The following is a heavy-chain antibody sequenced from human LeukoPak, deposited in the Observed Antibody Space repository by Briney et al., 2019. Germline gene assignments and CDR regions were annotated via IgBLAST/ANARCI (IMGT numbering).Heavy chain of an antibody. J-gene: IGHJ4*02. CDR3: ARVGRVRGGYGSGPGVYFDY. V-gene: IGHV1-8*01. CDR2: MNPNSGNT. D-gene: IGHD3-10*01. Sequence: ASVKVSCKASRYTFTSYDINWVRQATGQGLEWMGWMNPNSGNTGYAQKFQGRVTMTRNTSISTAYMELSSLRSEDTAVYYCARVGRVRGGYGSGPGVYFDYWGQGTLVTVSS. CDR1: RYTFTSYD.